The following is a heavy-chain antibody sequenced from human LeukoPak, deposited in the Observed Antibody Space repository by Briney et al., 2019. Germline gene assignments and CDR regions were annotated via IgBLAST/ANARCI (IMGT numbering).Heavy chain of an antibody. J-gene: IGHJ4*02. D-gene: IGHD6-19*01. CDR3: ARAATSSGWYIGY. CDR1: GGSISSYY. CDR2: IYYSGST. Sequence: SETLSLTCTVSGGSISSYYWSWIRQPPGKGLEWIGYIYYSGSTNYNPSLKSRVTISVDTSKNQFSLKLSSVTAADTAVYYCARAATSSGWYIGYWGQGTLATVSS. V-gene: IGHV4-59*01.